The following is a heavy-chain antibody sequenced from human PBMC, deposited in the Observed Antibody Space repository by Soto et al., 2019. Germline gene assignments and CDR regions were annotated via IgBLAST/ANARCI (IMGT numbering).Heavy chain of an antibody. V-gene: IGHV4-30-4*01. CDR2: IYYSGST. J-gene: IGHJ4*02. CDR3: ARALETDYYDSSGYYSPTIDY. D-gene: IGHD3-22*01. CDR1: GGSISSGDFY. Sequence: PSETLSLTCTVSGGSISSGDFYWSWIRQPPGKGLEWIGYIYYSGSTYYNPSLKSRVTISVDTSKNQFSLKLSSVTAADTAVYYCARALETDYYDSSGYYSPTIDYWGQGTLVTVSS.